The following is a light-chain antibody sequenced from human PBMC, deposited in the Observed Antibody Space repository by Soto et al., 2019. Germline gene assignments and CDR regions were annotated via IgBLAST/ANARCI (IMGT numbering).Light chain of an antibody. CDR1: SSNIGAGFD. CDR3: QSYDRGLKV. Sequence: QSVLTQPPSVSGAPGQRVTISCTGSSSNIGAGFDVHWYQQLPGTAPKLLIYGNTNRPSGVPDRFSGSKSGTSASLAITGLQAEDEADYYCQSYDRGLKVFGGGTKVTVL. CDR2: GNT. V-gene: IGLV1-40*01. J-gene: IGLJ3*02.